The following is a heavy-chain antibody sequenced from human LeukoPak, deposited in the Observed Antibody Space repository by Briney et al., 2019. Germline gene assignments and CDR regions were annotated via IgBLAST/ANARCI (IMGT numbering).Heavy chain of an antibody. CDR1: GYTFTDYF. CDR2: INPNSGGT. CDR3: ARRRDGYNFYAFDI. J-gene: IGHJ3*02. D-gene: IGHD5-24*01. Sequence: ASVKVSCKASGYTFTDYFMHWVRQAPGQGLEWMGWINPNSGGTNYAQKFQGRVTITADESTSTAYMELSSLRSEDTAVYYWARRRDGYNFYAFDIWGQGTMVTVSS. V-gene: IGHV1-2*02.